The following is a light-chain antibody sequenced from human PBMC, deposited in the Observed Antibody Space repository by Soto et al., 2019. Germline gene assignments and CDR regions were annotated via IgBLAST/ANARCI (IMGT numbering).Light chain of an antibody. CDR3: QQTHTTFT. CDR2: AAS. CDR1: QAINNY. J-gene: IGKJ4*01. V-gene: IGKV1-8*01. Sequence: AIRMTQSPSSLSASTGDRVTITCRASQAINNYLVWFQQKPGKAPKVLIYAASTLQTGVPSRFSGSGSGTDFILTINWLQSEDFATYYCQQTHTTFTFGGGTTVEIK.